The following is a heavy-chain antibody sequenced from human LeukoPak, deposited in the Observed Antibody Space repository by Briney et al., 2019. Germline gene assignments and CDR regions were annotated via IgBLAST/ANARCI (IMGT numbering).Heavy chain of an antibody. Sequence: GGSLRLSCAASGFSFSDFGMGWVRQAPGKRLEWVSSIFGSRDSISYANSVKGRFTISRDNAENSLYLQMDSLRVEDTAVYYCIVFGDSNHWGQGTLVTVSS. D-gene: IGHD4-17*01. CDR1: GFSFSDFG. J-gene: IGHJ5*02. V-gene: IGHV3-21*06. CDR2: IFGSRDSI. CDR3: IVFGDSNH.